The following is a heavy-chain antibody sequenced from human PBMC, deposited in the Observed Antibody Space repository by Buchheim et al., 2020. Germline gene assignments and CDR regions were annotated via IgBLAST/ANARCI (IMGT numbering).Heavy chain of an antibody. CDR2: IYYSGST. J-gene: IGHJ5*02. CDR1: GGSNSSSSYY. CDR3: ARRLLDEVGWFDP. V-gene: IGHV4-39*01. Sequence: QLQLQESGPGLVKPSETLSLTCTVSGGSNSSSSYYWGWIRQPPGKGLEWIGSIYYSGSTYYNPSLKSRVTISVDTSKNQFSLKLSSVTAADTAVYYCARRLLDEVGWFDPWGQGTL.